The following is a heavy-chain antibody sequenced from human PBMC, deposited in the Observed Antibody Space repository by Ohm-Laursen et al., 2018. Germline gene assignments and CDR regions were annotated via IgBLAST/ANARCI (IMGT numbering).Heavy chain of an antibody. CDR3: ARSFDTYYFDL. CDR2: IYSSGST. V-gene: IGHV4-4*07. CDR1: GDSISSCY. J-gene: IGHJ4*02. Sequence: TLSLTCTVSGDSISSCYWSWIRQPAGKGLEWIGRIYSSGSTNYNPSLKSRVTMSVDTSKSQFSLKVNSVTAADTAVYYCARSFDTYYFDLWGQGTLVTVSS.